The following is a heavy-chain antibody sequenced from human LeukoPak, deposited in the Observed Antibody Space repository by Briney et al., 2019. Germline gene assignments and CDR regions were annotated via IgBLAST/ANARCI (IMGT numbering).Heavy chain of an antibody. V-gene: IGHV3-21*01. Sequence: GGSLRLSCAASGFDFSDYTMGWVRQAPGKGLEWVASVAGDSHYIYFPDSVRGRFTISRDNAENSLYLQMNSLRAEDTAVYYCARDGTTSTWVAYNWFDSWGQGTLVTVSS. CDR1: GFDFSDYT. D-gene: IGHD1-7*01. J-gene: IGHJ5*01. CDR2: VAGDSHYI. CDR3: ARDGTTSTWVAYNWFDS.